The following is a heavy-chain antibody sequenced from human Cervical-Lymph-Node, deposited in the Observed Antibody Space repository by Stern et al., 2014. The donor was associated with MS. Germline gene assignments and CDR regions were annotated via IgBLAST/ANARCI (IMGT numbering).Heavy chain of an antibody. Sequence: VQLVQSGGGVVQPGRSLRLSCTPSGFTLSSYGIQWVRQAPGKGLEWLAFIWHDGSKKYYADSVKGRFTRSRDNSKNTVDLQMSSLRGDDTAVYFCARDRWYTSGWYHYGADVWGLGTTVIVSS. CDR2: IWHDGSKK. CDR1: GFTLSSYG. J-gene: IGHJ6*02. D-gene: IGHD6-19*01. V-gene: IGHV3-33*01. CDR3: ARDRWYTSGWYHYGADV.